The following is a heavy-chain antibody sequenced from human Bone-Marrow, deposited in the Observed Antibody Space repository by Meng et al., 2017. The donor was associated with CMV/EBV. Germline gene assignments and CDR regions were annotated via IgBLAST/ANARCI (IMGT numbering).Heavy chain of an antibody. J-gene: IGHJ4*02. CDR1: GYSISSGYY. D-gene: IGHD3-3*01. CDR3: ARAYSSAGYDFWSGYSYYFDY. V-gene: IGHV4-38-2*02. CDR2: IYHSGST. Sequence: SETLSLTCTVSGYSISSGYYWGWIRQPPGKGLEWIGSIYHSGSTYYNPSLKSRVTISVDTSKHQFSLKLSAVSAADTVVYYGARAYSSAGYDFWSGYSYYFDYWGQGTLVTVSS.